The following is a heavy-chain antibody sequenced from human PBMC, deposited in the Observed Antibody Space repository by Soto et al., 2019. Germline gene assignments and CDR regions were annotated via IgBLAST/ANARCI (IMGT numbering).Heavy chain of an antibody. CDR3: ARDQGYFDPTGYTTPVGACDL. D-gene: IGHD3-22*01. CDR1: GGSINGGGHS. V-gene: IGHV4-30-2*01. J-gene: IGHJ3*01. CDR2: IYHSGRT. Sequence: PSETLSLTCVVSGGSINGGGHSWNWIRQPPGKGLEWIGYIYHSGRTKYNPSLKSRVTISVDNSKNQFSLILSSVSAADTAVYYCARDQGYFDPTGYTTPVGACDLWGQGT.